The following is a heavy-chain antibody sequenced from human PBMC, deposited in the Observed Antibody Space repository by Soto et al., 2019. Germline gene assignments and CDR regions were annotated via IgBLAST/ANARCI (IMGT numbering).Heavy chain of an antibody. CDR2: IYSGGST. Sequence: GGSLRLSCAASGFTVSSNYMSWVRQAPGKGLEWVSVIYSGGSTYYADSVKGRFTISRDNSKNTLYLQMNSLRAEDTAVYYCARGFSSSSYYYYYGMDVWGQGTTVTVSS. V-gene: IGHV3-53*01. CDR3: ARGFSSSSYYYYYGMDV. CDR1: GFTVSSNY. J-gene: IGHJ6*02. D-gene: IGHD6-6*01.